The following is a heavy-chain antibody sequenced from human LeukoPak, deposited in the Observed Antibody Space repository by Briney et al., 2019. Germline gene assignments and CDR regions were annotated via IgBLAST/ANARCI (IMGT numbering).Heavy chain of an antibody. D-gene: IGHD6-13*01. CDR2: INEGGNEK. CDR3: ARHPNSNWDY. J-gene: IGHJ4*02. Sequence: GGSLRLSCAASGFTFRNYWMSWVRQVPGKGLEWVVNINEGGNEKNYVDSVKGRFTASRDNAQNSLYLQMNSLKVEDTAVYYCARHPNSNWDYWGQGTLVTVSS. V-gene: IGHV3-7*03. CDR1: GFTFRNYW.